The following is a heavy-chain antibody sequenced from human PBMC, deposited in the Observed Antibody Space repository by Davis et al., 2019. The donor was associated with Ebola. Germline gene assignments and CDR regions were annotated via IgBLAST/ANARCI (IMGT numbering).Heavy chain of an antibody. V-gene: IGHV3-30*02. CDR1: GFTFSSYG. CDR3: AKGAVYNWNDVDFFDH. CDR2: IRYDGSNK. D-gene: IGHD1-20*01. Sequence: PGGSLRLSCAASGFTFSSYGMHWVRQAPGKGLEWVAFIRYDGSNKYYADSVKGRFTISRDNSKNTLYLQMNSLRAEDTAVYYCAKGAVYNWNDVDFFDHWGPGTLVTVSS. J-gene: IGHJ4*02.